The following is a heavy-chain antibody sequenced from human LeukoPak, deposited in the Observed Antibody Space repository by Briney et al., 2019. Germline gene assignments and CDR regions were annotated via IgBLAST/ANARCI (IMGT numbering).Heavy chain of an antibody. CDR1: VYTFTDYH. CDR3: ATLMAHLDY. CDR2: INPNSGDT. J-gene: IGHJ4*02. Sequence: ASVKVSCKAFVYTFTDYHMHWVRQAPGQGLEWMGWINPNSGDTNYAQKFQGRVTMTRDTTISTAYMELSRLRSDGTAVFYCATLMAHLDYWGQGTLVTVSS. D-gene: IGHD2-8*01. V-gene: IGHV1-2*02.